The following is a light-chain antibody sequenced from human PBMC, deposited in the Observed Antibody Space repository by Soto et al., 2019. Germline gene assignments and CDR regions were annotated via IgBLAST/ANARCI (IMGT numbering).Light chain of an antibody. CDR2: GAS. Sequence: EIVLTQSPGTLSLSPGEGATLSCRASQAIRSTSLVWYQKKPGQAPRLLMYGASTRASGFPGRFSGRGFETDFTLTISEVEPEDFGVYYCQHYSDSTWTFGQGTRVEI. J-gene: IGKJ1*01. V-gene: IGKV3-20*01. CDR1: QAIRSTS. CDR3: QHYSDSTWT.